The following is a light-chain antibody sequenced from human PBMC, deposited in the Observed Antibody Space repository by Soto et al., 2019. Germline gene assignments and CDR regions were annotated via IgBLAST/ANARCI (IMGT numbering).Light chain of an antibody. Sequence: DVQMTQSPSAMSASVGDRITITCRASQDISRFVAWFQQKPGQVPERLIYDTSTLQPGVPSRFSGSGSGTEFTLAITGLQPEDFATYYCLQHNSYPYTFGHGTKLEIK. CDR1: QDISRF. CDR2: DTS. V-gene: IGKV1-17*03. CDR3: LQHNSYPYT. J-gene: IGKJ2*01.